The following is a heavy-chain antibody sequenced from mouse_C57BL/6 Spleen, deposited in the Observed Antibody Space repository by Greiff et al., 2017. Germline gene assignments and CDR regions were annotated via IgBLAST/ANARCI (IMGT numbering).Heavy chain of an antibody. Sequence: EVKVVESGAELVRPGASVKLSCTASGFNIKDDYMHWVKQRPEQGLEWIGWIDPENGDTTYASKFQGKATITADTSSNTAYLQFSSLTSEDTAVYYCTTIITTVVEDYYAMDYRGQGTSVTVSS. V-gene: IGHV14-4*01. CDR1: GFNIKDDY. CDR2: IDPENGDT. CDR3: TTIITTVVEDYYAMDY. J-gene: IGHJ4*01. D-gene: IGHD1-1*01.